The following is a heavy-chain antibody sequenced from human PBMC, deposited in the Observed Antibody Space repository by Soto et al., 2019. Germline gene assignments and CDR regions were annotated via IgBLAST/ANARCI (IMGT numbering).Heavy chain of an antibody. J-gene: IGHJ4*02. V-gene: IGHV3-33*01. CDR3: ARGPYYCDY. Sequence: QVQLVESGGGVVQPGRSLRLSCAASGFTFSSYGMHWVRQAPGKGLEWVAVIWYDGSNKYYADSVKGRFTISRDNPKNTLYLQMNSLRAEDTAVYYCARGPYYCDYWGQGTLVTVSS. CDR1: GFTFSSYG. CDR2: IWYDGSNK.